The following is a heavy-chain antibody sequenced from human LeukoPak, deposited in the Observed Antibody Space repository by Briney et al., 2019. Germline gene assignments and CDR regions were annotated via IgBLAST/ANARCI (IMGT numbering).Heavy chain of an antibody. J-gene: IGHJ4*02. CDR3: ARGQWMGY. CDR2: IYTSGST. Sequence: SETLSLTCTVSGGSISSSYFWSWIRQPAGKGLEWIGRIYTSGSTNYNPSLKSRVTISIDTSKNQFSLKLSSVTAADTAVYYCARGQWMGYWGQGTLVTVSS. V-gene: IGHV4-61*02. CDR1: GGSISSSYF. D-gene: IGHD2-2*03.